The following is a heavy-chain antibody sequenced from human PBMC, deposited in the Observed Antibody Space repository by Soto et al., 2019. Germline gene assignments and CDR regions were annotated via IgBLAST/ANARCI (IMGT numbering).Heavy chain of an antibody. V-gene: IGHV1-69*12. Sequence: QVQLVQSGAEVKKPGSSVKVSCKASGGTFSSYAISWVRQAPGQGLEWMGGIIPIFGTANYAQKFQDIVTIPAEESKCIARMEXSSLRSEDTAVYDCAGRREMATITPTPYYYYGMDVWGQGTTVTVSS. CDR2: IIPIFGTA. D-gene: IGHD5-12*01. CDR1: GGTFSSYA. CDR3: AGRREMATITPTPYYYYGMDV. J-gene: IGHJ6*02.